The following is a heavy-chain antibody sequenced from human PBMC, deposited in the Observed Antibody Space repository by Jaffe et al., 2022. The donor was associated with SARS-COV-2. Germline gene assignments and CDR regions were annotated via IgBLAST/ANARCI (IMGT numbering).Heavy chain of an antibody. CDR1: GFTFSSYA. V-gene: IGHV3-23*01. CDR2: ISGSGGST. Sequence: EVQLLESGGGLVQPGGSLRLSCAASGFTFSSYAMSWVRQAPGKGLEWVSAISGSGGSTYYADSVKGRFTISRDNSKNTLYLQMNSLRAEDTAVYYCAKDIVVVVAARWDYFDYWGQGTLVTVSS. CDR3: AKDIVVVVAARWDYFDY. J-gene: IGHJ4*02. D-gene: IGHD2-15*01.